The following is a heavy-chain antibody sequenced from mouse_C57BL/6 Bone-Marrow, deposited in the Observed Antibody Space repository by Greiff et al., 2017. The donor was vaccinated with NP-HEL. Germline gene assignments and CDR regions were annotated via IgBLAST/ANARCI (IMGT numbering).Heavy chain of an antibody. J-gene: IGHJ1*03. D-gene: IGHD1-1*01. V-gene: IGHV1-82*01. CDR2: IYPGDGDT. CDR1: GYAFSSSW. Sequence: QVQLQQSGPELVKPGASVKISCKASGYAFSSSWMNWVKQRPGKGLEWIGRIYPGDGDTNYNGKFKGKATLTADKSSSTAYMQLSSLTSEDSAVYFCARRGDYGFYWYFDVWGTGTTVTVSS. CDR3: ARRGDYGFYWYFDV.